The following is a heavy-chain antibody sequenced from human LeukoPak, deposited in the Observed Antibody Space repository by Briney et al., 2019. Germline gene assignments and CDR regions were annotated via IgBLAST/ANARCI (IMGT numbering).Heavy chain of an antibody. J-gene: IGHJ5*02. CDR3: ARVVDYVVLVVVVTGGWFAP. V-gene: IGHV3-23*01. D-gene: IGHD2-8*02. Sequence: PGGSLRLSCTASGLNISNDAMTWVRQTPGKGLEWVSAISGSGGHTYYADSVKGRFTISRDTSQHTVYLQMNSLRVEDTAGYYCARVVDYVVLVVVVTGGWFAPGG. CDR2: ISGSGGHT. CDR1: GLNISNDA.